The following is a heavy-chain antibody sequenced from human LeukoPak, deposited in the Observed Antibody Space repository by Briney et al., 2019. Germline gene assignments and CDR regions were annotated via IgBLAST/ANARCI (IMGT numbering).Heavy chain of an antibody. D-gene: IGHD3-3*01. CDR1: GFTFSSYG. J-gene: IGHJ6*02. CDR3: AGQRITIFPIYGMDV. V-gene: IGHV3-33*01. Sequence: GGSLRLSCAASGFTFSSYGMHWVRQAPGKGLEWVAVIWYDVSNKYYADSVKGRFTISRDNSKNTLYLQMNSLRAEDTAVYYCAGQRITIFPIYGMDVWGQGTTVTVSS. CDR2: IWYDVSNK.